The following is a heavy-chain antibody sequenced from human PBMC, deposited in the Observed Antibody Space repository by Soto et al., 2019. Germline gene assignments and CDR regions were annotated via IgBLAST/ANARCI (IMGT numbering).Heavy chain of an antibody. CDR3: ASCSGGKTDLDY. J-gene: IGHJ4*02. Sequence: EVQLVESGGGLVQPGGSLRLSCAASGFTFSSYSMNWVRQAPGKGLEWVSYISSSSSTIYYADSVKSRFTTSRDNGKNSLYLQMNCLRAEDTAVYYCASCSGGKTDLDYWGQGTMVTVSS. CDR2: ISSSSSTI. CDR1: GFTFSSYS. V-gene: IGHV3-48*01. D-gene: IGHD6-19*01.